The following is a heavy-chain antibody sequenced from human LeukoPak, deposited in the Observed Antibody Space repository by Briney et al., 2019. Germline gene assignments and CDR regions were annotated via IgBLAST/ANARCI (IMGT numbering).Heavy chain of an antibody. CDR2: INHSGST. CDR3: ARVLLSDSSGYYGIDY. D-gene: IGHD3-22*01. J-gene: IGHJ4*02. V-gene: IGHV4-34*01. Sequence: SETLSLTCAVYGGSFSGYYWRWIRQPPGKGLEWIGEINHSGSTNYNPSLKSRVTISVDKAKNQFSLKLSSVTAADTAVYYCARVLLSDSSGYYGIDYWGQGTLVSASS. CDR1: GGSFSGYY.